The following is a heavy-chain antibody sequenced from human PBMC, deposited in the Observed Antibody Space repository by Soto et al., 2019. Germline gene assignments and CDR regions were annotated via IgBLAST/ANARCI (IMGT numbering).Heavy chain of an antibody. CDR2: ISSSSSTI. D-gene: IGHD6-13*01. CDR1: GFTFSSYS. V-gene: IGHV3-48*01. CDR3: ARHPERIAEIGWFDP. J-gene: IGHJ5*02. Sequence: GGSLRLSCAASGFTFSSYSMNWVRQAPGKGLEWVSYISSSSSTIYYADSVKGRFTISRDNAKNSLYLQMNSLRAEDTAVYYCARHPERIAEIGWFDPRGQGTLVTVSS.